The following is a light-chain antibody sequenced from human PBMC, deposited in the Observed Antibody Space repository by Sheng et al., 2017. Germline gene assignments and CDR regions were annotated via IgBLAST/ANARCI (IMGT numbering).Light chain of an antibody. CDR2: AAS. J-gene: IGKJ4*01. CDR1: QTISTW. CDR3: QQRDSWLT. V-gene: IGKV1-5*01. Sequence: DIQMTQSPSTLSPSVGDRVTITCRASQTISTWLAWYQQKPGKAPKLLIYAASSLQTGVPSRFSGSGSGTDFTLTISSLEPEDFGVYYCQQRDSWLTFGGGTKVEIK.